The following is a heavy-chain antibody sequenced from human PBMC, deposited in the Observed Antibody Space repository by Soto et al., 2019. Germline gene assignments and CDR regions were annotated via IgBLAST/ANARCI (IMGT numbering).Heavy chain of an antibody. CDR1: GFPFGSYG. CDR2: ISYDGSTK. J-gene: IGHJ4*02. Sequence: RRLSCAASGFPFGSYGMHWVRQAPGKGLEWVAIISYDGSTKHYVDSVKGRFTISRDNSKNTLFLQMSSLRFEDTAVYYCTKLAYDGSGSTNPHFDSWGQGTPVTVSS. V-gene: IGHV3-30*18. D-gene: IGHD3-22*01. CDR3: TKLAYDGSGSTNPHFDS.